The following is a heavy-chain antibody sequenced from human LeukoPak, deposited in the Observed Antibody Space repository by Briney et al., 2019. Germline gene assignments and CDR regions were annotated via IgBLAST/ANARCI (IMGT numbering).Heavy chain of an antibody. CDR1: GFTFSSYW. D-gene: IGHD2-15*01. CDR2: INNDGSGT. J-gene: IGHJ5*02. Sequence: PGGSLRLSCAASGFTFSSYWMHWVRQAPGKGPVWVSRINNDGSGTTYADSVKGRFTISRDGAKNTLYLQMNSLRAEDTAVYYCAREQWWSGSSPWGQGTLVTVSS. CDR3: AREQWWSGSSP. V-gene: IGHV3-74*01.